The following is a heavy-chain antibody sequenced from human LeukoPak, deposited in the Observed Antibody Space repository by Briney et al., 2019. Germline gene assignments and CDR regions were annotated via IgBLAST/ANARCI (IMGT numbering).Heavy chain of an antibody. CDR1: GFTFSSYS. D-gene: IGHD2-15*01. CDR3: ARARYCSGGSCIRSFDP. V-gene: IGHV3-48*01. J-gene: IGHJ5*02. Sequence: GGSLRLSCAASGFTFSSYSMNWVRQAPGKGLEWVSYITSSGSTIYYADSVKGRFTISRDNAKNSLSLQMNSLRAEDTAVYYCARARYCSGGSCIRSFDPWGQGTLVTVSS. CDR2: ITSSGSTI.